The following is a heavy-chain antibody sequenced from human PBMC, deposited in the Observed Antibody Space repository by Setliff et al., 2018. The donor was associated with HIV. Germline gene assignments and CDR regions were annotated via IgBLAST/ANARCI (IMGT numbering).Heavy chain of an antibody. CDR3: AKEGSTAVAGYADYFQD. J-gene: IGHJ1*01. D-gene: IGHD6-19*01. Sequence: SLRLSCASSGFTFSSYAMNWVRQAPGKGLEWVSAITGGGDHTYYADSVKGRFTISRDNSRNTVYLQMNSLRADDTAVYYCAKEGSTAVAGYADYFQDWGQGTLVTVSS. CDR1: GFTFSSYA. CDR2: ITGGGDHT. V-gene: IGHV3-23*01.